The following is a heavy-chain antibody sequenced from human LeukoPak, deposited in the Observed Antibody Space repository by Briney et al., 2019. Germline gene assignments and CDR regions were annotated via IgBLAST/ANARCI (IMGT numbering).Heavy chain of an antibody. D-gene: IGHD6-19*01. V-gene: IGHV3-30*04. CDR2: ISYDGSNK. CDR1: GFTFSSYA. CDR3: ARDRIAGADLDY. Sequence: PGGSLRLSCAASGFTFSSYAMHWVRQAPGKGLEWVAVISYDGSNKYYADSVKGRFTISRDNSKNTLYLQMNSLRAEDTAVYYCARDRIAGADLDYWGQGTLVTVSS. J-gene: IGHJ4*02.